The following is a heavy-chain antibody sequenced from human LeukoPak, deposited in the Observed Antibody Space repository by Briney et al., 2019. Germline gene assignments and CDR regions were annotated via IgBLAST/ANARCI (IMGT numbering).Heavy chain of an antibody. CDR2: IYYSGST. CDR1: GGSMSPYH. CDR3: ARAVSGRFDY. V-gene: IGHV4-59*12. D-gene: IGHD6-19*01. Sequence: RSSETLSLTCTVSGGSMSPYHWGWIRQPPGKGLEWTGYIYYSGSTNYNPSLKSRVTISVDTSKSQFSLKLSSVTAADTAIYYCARAVSGRFDYWGQGTLVTVSS. J-gene: IGHJ4*02.